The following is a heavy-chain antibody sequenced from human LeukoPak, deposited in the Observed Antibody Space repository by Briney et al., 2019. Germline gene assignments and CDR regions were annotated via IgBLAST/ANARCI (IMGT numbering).Heavy chain of an antibody. V-gene: IGHV6-1*01. D-gene: IGHD3-9*01. CDR3: AREEILYYDILTGYQDYYYYYGMDV. CDR2: TYYRSKWYN. CDR1: GDSVSSNSAA. J-gene: IGHJ6*02. Sequence: SQTLSLTCAISGDSVSSNSAAWNWIRQSPSRGLEWLGRTYYRSKWYNDYAVSVKSRITINPDTSKNQFSLQLNSVTPEDTAVYYCAREEILYYDILTGYQDYYYYYGMDVWGQGTTVTVSS.